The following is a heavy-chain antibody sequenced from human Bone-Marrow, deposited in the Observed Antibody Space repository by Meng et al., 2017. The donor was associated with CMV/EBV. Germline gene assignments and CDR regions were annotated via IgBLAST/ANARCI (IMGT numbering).Heavy chain of an antibody. CDR2: IDWDDDK. CDR3: ARSNNYYHYGMDV. Sequence: SGPTLVKPTQTLTLTCTFAGFSLSTSGVRVSWIRQPPGKPLEWLARIDWDDDKFYTTSLKTRLTISKDTSKNHVVLTMTNMDPVDTATYYCARSNNYYHYGMDVWGQGTTVTVSS. J-gene: IGHJ6*02. V-gene: IGHV2-70D*14. CDR1: GFSLSTSGVR.